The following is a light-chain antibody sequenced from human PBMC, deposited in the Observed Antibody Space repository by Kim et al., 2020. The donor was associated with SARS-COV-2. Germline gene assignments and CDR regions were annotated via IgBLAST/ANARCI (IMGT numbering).Light chain of an antibody. Sequence: ELTQPPSASGTPGQRVTISCSGSSSNIGSSYVYWYQQLPGTAPKLLIYRNNQRPSGIPERFSASNSGNTATLTIGRVEAGDEADYYCQVWDTGTYHVV. CDR1: SSNIGSSY. J-gene: IGLJ2*01. V-gene: IGLV1-47*01. CDR2: RNN. CDR3: QVWDTGTYHVV.